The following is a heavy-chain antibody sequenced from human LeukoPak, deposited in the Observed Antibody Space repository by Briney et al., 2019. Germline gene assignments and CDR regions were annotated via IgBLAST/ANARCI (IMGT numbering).Heavy chain of an antibody. J-gene: IGHJ4*02. CDR1: GGSISSYY. CDR3: ARASPLESDYFQGPLDY. Sequence: SETLSLTCTVSGGSISSYYWSWIRQPAGKGLEWIGRIYTSGSTNYNPSLKSRVTISVDTSKNQFSLKLSSVTAADTAVCYCARASPLESDYFQGPLDYWGQGTLVTVSS. D-gene: IGHD2/OR15-2a*01. V-gene: IGHV4-4*07. CDR2: IYTSGST.